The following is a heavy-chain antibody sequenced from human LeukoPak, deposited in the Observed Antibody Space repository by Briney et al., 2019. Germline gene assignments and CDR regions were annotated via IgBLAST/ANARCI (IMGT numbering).Heavy chain of an antibody. CDR3: ASAVPSTAFIFDY. CDR1: GGSISSGDYY. J-gene: IGHJ4*02. CDR2: IYYSGST. Sequence: SETLSLTCTVSGGSISSGDYYWSWIRQPPGKGLEWIGYIYYSGSTYYNPSLKSRVTISVDTSKNQFSLKLSSVTAADTAVYYCASAVPSTAFIFDYWGQGTLVTVSS. V-gene: IGHV4-30-4*01. D-gene: IGHD5-18*01.